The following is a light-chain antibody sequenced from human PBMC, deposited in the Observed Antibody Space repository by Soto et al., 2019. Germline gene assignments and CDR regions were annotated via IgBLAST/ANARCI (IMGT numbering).Light chain of an antibody. Sequence: DIQMTQSPSTLSASVGDRVTITCRASQSISSWLAWYQQKPGKAPKLQIYKASSLESGVPSRFSGSGSGTEFTLTISSRQPDDFATYYCQQYNSYSVTFGQGTKVKIK. V-gene: IGKV1-5*03. CDR2: KAS. CDR3: QQYNSYSVT. J-gene: IGKJ1*01. CDR1: QSISSW.